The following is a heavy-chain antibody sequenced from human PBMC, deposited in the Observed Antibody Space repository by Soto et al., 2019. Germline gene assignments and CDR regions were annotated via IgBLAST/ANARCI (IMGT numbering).Heavy chain of an antibody. J-gene: IGHJ4*02. CDR3: ARGREFSSGWYGGGEVTFDY. CDR1: GFTFRSYW. V-gene: IGHV3-7*03. Sequence: EVQLVESGGGLVQPGGSLRLSCAASGFTFRSYWMSWVRQAPGKGLEWVANIKQDGSEKYYVDSVKGRFTISRDNAKKSPFLEKDRLRGEDTAVYYCARGREFSSGWYGGGEVTFDYWGQGTLVTVSS. CDR2: IKQDGSEK. D-gene: IGHD6-19*01.